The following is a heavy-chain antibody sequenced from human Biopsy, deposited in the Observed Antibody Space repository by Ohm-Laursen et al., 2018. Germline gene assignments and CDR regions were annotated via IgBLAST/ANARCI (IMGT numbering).Heavy chain of an antibody. V-gene: IGHV3-23*01. CDR3: ASDLNGDPSAFDY. CDR2: IDSSAAST. J-gene: IGHJ4*02. D-gene: IGHD4-17*01. CDR1: GFTFKNYA. Sequence: GSLRLSCTASGFTFKNYAMNWVRQAPGKGLDWVSSIDSSAASTFYAGSVKGRFTISRDNSKNTLFLQMNSLRAADTAIYYCASDLNGDPSAFDYWGQGTPVTVSS.